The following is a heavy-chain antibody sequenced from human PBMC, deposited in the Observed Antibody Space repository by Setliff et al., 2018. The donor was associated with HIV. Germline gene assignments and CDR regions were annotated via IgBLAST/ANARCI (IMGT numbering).Heavy chain of an antibody. CDR3: ARDLVVVAPYYCFDP. CDR2: ITPNSGGT. Sequence: ASVKVSCKASGYTLTDFYIHWVRQAPGQGLEWMGWITPNSGGTEYAGKFQGRVTLTRDTSTNTAYMELNSLTSDDTAVYYCARDLVVVAPYYCFDPWGQGTLVTVS. D-gene: IGHD2-15*01. V-gene: IGHV1-2*02. CDR1: GYTLTDFY. J-gene: IGHJ5*02.